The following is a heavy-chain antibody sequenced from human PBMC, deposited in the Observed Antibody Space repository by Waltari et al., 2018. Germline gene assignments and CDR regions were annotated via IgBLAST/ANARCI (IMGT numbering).Heavy chain of an antibody. CDR1: GYTLTELS. V-gene: IGHV1-24*01. D-gene: IGHD3-10*01. CDR3: ATVKPEYVTMVRGVINWFDP. J-gene: IGHJ5*02. Sequence: QVQLVQSGAEVKKPGASVKVSCKVSGYTLTELSMHWVRQAPGQGLEWMGGFDPEDGGTIYAQKFQGRVTMTEDTSTDTAYKELSSLRSEDTAVYYCATVKPEYVTMVRGVINWFDPWGQGTLVTVSS. CDR2: FDPEDGGT.